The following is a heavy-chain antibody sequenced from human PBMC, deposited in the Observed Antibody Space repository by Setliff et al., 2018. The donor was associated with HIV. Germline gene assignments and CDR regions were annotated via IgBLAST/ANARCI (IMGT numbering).Heavy chain of an antibody. CDR3: ARSSRGYCSGGSCYGFDP. D-gene: IGHD2-15*01. J-gene: IGHJ5*02. V-gene: IGHV4-34*01. Sequence: SETLSLTCTVSGGSISDYYWSWIRQPPGKGLEWIGEINHSGSSNYNPSLKSRVTISVDTSKNQLSLNVTSVTAADTAVYYCARSSRGYCSGGSCYGFDPWGQGNLVTVSS. CDR1: GGSISDYY. CDR2: INHSGSS.